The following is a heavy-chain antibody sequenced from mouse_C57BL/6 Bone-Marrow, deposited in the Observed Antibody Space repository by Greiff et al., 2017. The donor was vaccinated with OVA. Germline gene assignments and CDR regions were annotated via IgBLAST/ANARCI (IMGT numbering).Heavy chain of an antibody. V-gene: IGHV5-16*01. Sequence: EVHLVESEGGLVQPGSSMKLSCTASGFTFSDYYMAWVRQVPEKGLEWVANINYDGSCTYYLDSLKSRFIISRDNAKNILYLQMSSLKSEDTATYYCARFGYGSSLDYFDYWGQGTTLTVSA. CDR1: GFTFSDYY. CDR3: ARFGYGSSLDYFDY. D-gene: IGHD1-1*01. CDR2: INYDGSCT. J-gene: IGHJ2*01.